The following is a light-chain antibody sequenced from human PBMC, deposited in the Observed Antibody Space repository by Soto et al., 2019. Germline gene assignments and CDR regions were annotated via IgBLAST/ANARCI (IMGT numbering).Light chain of an antibody. V-gene: IGLV6-57*04. Sequence: NFMLTQALSVSESPGKTLTISCTRSRGSIASEHVQWYQQRPGSAPTTVIYDNCQRPSGVPDRFSGSNDSSSNSASLTISGLETEDEADYQCQSFDTSTVVFGGGTKLTVL. CDR2: DNC. J-gene: IGLJ2*01. CDR3: QSFDTSTVV. CDR1: RGSIASEH.